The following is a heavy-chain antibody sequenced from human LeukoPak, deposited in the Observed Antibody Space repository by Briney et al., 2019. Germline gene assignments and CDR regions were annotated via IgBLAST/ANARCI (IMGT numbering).Heavy chain of an antibody. D-gene: IGHD1-26*01. V-gene: IGHV1-18*01. CDR3: ARDTQRFSGSYYFDY. J-gene: IGHJ4*02. CDR2: ISAYNGNT. Sequence: GASVKVSCKASGYTFTSYGISWVRQAPGQGLEWMGWISAYNGNTNYAQKLQGRVTTTTDTSTSTAYMELRSLRSDDTAVYYCARDTQRFSGSYYFDYWGQGTLVTVSS. CDR1: GYTFTSYG.